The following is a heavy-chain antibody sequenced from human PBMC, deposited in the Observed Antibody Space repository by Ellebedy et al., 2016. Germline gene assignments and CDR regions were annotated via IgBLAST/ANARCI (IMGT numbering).Heavy chain of an antibody. CDR1: GFSVSSNY. CDR2: IYAGGTI. Sequence: GGSLRLSCVISGFSVSSNYLSWVRQAPGKGLEWVSVIYAGGTIYYADSVKGRFTISRDNSKNTLYLQMNRLRAEDTAVYYCARGDTIPGAEPLDYWGQGTLITVSS. CDR3: ARGDTIPGAEPLDY. V-gene: IGHV3-66*01. J-gene: IGHJ4*02. D-gene: IGHD1-14*01.